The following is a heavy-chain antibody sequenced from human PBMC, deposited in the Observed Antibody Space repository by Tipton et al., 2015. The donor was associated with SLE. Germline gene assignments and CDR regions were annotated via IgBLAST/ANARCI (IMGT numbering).Heavy chain of an antibody. D-gene: IGHD1-26*01. CDR3: ASSSGDRIYYFDY. J-gene: IGHJ4*02. V-gene: IGHV4-38-2*02. CDR1: GGSISSGYY. CDR2: IYHSGST. Sequence: TLSLTCTVSGGSISSGYYWGWIRQPPGKGLEWIGSIYHSGSTYYNPSLKSRVTISVDTSKNQFSLKLSSVTAADTAVYYCASSSGDRIYYFDYWGQGTLVTVSS.